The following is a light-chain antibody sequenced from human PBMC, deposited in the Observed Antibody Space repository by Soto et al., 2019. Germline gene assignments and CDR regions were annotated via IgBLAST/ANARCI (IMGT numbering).Light chain of an antibody. CDR2: GAS. CDR3: QQSYSSPRT. V-gene: IGKV1-39*01. J-gene: IGKJ1*01. Sequence: IQLTQSPSSLSASVGDRVTITCRASQGISTYLNWYQQKPGKAPNLLIHGASSLHRGVPSRFSGSGSGTDFTLTISRLQPEDFVTYYCQQSYSSPRTFGQGTKVDIK. CDR1: QGISTY.